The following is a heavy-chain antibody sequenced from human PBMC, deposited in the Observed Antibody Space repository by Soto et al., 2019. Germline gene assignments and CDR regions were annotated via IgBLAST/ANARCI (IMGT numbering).Heavy chain of an antibody. CDR2: INHSGST. CDR3: ARSRAVIAIRREDAFDI. Sequence: SETLSLTCAVYGGSFSGYYWSWIRQPPGKGLEWIGEINHSGSTNYNPSLKSRVTISVDTSKIQFSLKLSSVTAADAAVYYCARSRAVIAIRREDAFDIWGQGTMVTVSS. J-gene: IGHJ3*02. V-gene: IGHV4-34*01. CDR1: GGSFSGYY. D-gene: IGHD2-21*01.